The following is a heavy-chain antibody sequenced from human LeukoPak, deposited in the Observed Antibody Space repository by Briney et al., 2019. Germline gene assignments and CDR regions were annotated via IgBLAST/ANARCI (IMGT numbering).Heavy chain of an antibody. V-gene: IGHV3-21*04. D-gene: IGHD3-10*01. Sequence: VGSLRLSCAPSGFTFSSYIMNWVRQAPGKGLEWVSSISSNRSYIYYAASVKGRFTISRDNSRNTLYLQMNSLRAEDTAVYHCAKGRVITMVRAAMGLDYWGQGTLVSVSS. CDR3: AKGRVITMVRAAMGLDY. CDR1: GFTFSSYI. CDR2: ISSNRSYI. J-gene: IGHJ4*02.